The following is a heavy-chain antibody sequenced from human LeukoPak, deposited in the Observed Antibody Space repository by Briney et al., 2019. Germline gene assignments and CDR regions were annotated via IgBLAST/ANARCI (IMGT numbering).Heavy chain of an antibody. D-gene: IGHD5/OR15-5a*01. CDR3: ARRNSVTQGLDN. J-gene: IGHJ4*02. V-gene: IGHV3-72*01. Sequence: GGSLRLSCAASGFTLIDHYMDWVRQAPGKGLEWIGRIRNKANSYTTEYAASVKGRFTVSRDDSKNSLFLQMNSLESEDTAVYYCARRNSVTQGLDNWGQGTLVNVSS. CDR2: IRNKANSYTT. CDR1: GFTLIDHY.